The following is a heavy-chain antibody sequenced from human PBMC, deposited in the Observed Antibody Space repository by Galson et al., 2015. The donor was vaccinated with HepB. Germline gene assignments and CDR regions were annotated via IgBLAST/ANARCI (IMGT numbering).Heavy chain of an antibody. V-gene: IGHV4-34*01. D-gene: IGHD4-17*01. Sequence: ETLSLTCAVYGGSFSGYYWSWIRQPPGKGLEWIGEINHSGSTNYNPSPKSRVTISVDTSKNQFSLKLSSVTAADTAVYYCARGGRNWYGDHIDYWGQGTLVTVSS. CDR3: ARGGRNWYGDHIDY. CDR2: INHSGST. CDR1: GGSFSGYY. J-gene: IGHJ4*02.